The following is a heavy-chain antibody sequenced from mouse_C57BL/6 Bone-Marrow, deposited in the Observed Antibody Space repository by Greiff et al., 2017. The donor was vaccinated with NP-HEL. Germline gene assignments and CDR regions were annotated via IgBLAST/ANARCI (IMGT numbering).Heavy chain of an antibody. Sequence: EVQLVESGGGLVQSGRSLRLSCATSGFTFSDFYMEWVRQAPGKGLEWIAASRNKANDYTTEYSASVKGRFIVSRDTSQSILYLQMNALRAEDTAIYYCARDAAPYYYAMDYWGQGTSVTVSS. D-gene: IGHD3-1*01. CDR1: GFTFSDFY. CDR2: SRNKANDYTT. CDR3: ARDAAPYYYAMDY. V-gene: IGHV7-1*01. J-gene: IGHJ4*01.